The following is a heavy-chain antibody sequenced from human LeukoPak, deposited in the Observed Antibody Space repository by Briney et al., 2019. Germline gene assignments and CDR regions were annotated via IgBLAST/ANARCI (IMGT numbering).Heavy chain of an antibody. CDR3: AKDLEQQLVLDWLDP. V-gene: IGHV3-30*02. J-gene: IGHJ5*02. D-gene: IGHD6-13*01. CDR1: GFTFSSYG. CDR2: IRYDGSNK. Sequence: GGSLRLSCAASGFTFSSYGMHWVRQAPGKGLEWVAFIRYDGSNKYYADSVKGRFTISRDNSKNTLYLQMNSLRAEDTAVYYCAKDLEQQLVLDWLDPWGQGTLVTVSS.